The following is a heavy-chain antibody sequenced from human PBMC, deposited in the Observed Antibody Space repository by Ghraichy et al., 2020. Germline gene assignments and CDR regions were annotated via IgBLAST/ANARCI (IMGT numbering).Heavy chain of an antibody. CDR2: INHSGGT. D-gene: IGHD5-24*01. J-gene: IGHJ6*02. Sequence: SETLSLTCAVYGGSLSGDYWSWIRQPPGKGLEWIGEINHSGGTNYNPSLKSRVTISVDTSKNQFSLTVTSVTAADTAIYYCAKMAVGMTTDLEEYWGQGTTVTVSS. V-gene: IGHV4-34*01. CDR1: GGSLSGDY. CDR3: AKMAVGMTTDLEEY.